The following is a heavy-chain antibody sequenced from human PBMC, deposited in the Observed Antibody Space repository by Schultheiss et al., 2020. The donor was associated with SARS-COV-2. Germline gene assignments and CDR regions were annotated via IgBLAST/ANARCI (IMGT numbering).Heavy chain of an antibody. CDR2: IYTSGST. V-gene: IGHV4-59*10. CDR1: GGSFSGYY. J-gene: IGHJ5*02. D-gene: IGHD4-11*01. Sequence: SQTLSLTCAVYGGSFSGYYWSWIRQPAGKGLEWIGRIYTSGSTNYNPSLKSRVTMSVDTSKNQFSLKLSSVTAADTAVYYCARGYGNYGPGWFDPWGQGTLVTVSS. CDR3: ARGYGNYGPGWFDP.